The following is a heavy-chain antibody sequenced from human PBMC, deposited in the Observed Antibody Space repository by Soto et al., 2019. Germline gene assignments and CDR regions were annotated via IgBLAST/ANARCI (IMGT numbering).Heavy chain of an antibody. D-gene: IGHD3-22*01. CDR3: AGIPRYYDASGSYFGYFQQ. CDR2: VHNSGNS. J-gene: IGHJ1*01. V-gene: IGHV4-59*01. Sequence: SETLSLTCTVSGGSISSYYWNWLRQYPEKGLEWIGWVHNSGNSNFNPSLKSRVTISLDRSKNQFSLRLSSVTAVDTAVYYCAGIPRYYDASGSYFGYFQQWGQGTLVTVSS. CDR1: GGSISSYY.